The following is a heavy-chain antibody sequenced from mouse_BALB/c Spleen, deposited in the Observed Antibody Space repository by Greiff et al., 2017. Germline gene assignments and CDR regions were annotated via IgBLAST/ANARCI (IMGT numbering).Heavy chain of an antibody. CDR1: GFTFSSYA. Sequence: EVMLVESGGGLVKPGGSLKLSCAASGFTFSSYAMSWVRQTPEKRLEWVASISSGGSTYYPDSVKGRFTISRDNARNILYLQMSSLRSEDTAMYYCARDDGSSYSAYWGQGTLVTVSA. J-gene: IGHJ3*01. V-gene: IGHV5-6-5*01. CDR3: ARDDGSSYSAY. D-gene: IGHD1-1*01. CDR2: ISSGGST.